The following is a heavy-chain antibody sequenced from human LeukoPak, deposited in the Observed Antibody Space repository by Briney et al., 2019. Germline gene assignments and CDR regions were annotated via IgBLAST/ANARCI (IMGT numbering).Heavy chain of an antibody. J-gene: IGHJ4*02. CDR2: IKEDGSEK. CDR3: ARVSSTAFDH. V-gene: IGHV3-7*03. CDR1: GFTFSTYW. D-gene: IGHD1-26*01. Sequence: PGGSLRLSCAASGFTFSTYWMSWVRQAPGKGPEWVANIKEDGSEKYYVDSVKGRFTISRDNAKTSLHLQMDSLRAEDTAVYYCARVSSTAFDHWGQGTLVTVSS.